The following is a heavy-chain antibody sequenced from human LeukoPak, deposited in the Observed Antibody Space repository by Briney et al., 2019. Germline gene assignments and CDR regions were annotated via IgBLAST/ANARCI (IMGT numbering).Heavy chain of an antibody. D-gene: IGHD6-13*01. CDR3: ASPAAGTNFDC. CDR1: GFTFSDHY. CDR2: ISSIGSYT. J-gene: IGHJ4*02. V-gene: IGHV3-11*03. Sequence: GRSLRLSCAASGFTFSDHYMSWIRQAPGKGLEWVSYISSIGSYTNYADSVKGRFTVSRDNAKNSLYLQMNSLRVEDTAVYYCASPAAGTNFDCWGQGTLVTVSS.